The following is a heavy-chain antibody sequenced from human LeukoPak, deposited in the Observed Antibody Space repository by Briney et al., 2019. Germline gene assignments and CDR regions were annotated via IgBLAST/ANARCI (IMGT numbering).Heavy chain of an antibody. V-gene: IGHV3-23*01. Sequence: GGSLRLSCAASGFTFSSYAMSWVRQAPGKGLEWVSAISGSGGSTYYADSVKGRFTISRDNSKNTLYLQMNSLRAEDTAVYYCAKERGRDYDFWSGYPMGVWGQGTTVTVSS. D-gene: IGHD3-3*01. J-gene: IGHJ6*02. CDR2: ISGSGGST. CDR3: AKERGRDYDFWSGYPMGV. CDR1: GFTFSSYA.